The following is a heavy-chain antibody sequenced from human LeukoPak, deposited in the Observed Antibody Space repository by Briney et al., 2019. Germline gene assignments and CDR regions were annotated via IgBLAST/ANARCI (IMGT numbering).Heavy chain of an antibody. CDR3: ARDLEAVAGYFDY. D-gene: IGHD6-19*01. Sequence: GGSLRLSCAASGFTFSDYYMSWIRQAPGKGLEWVSYISSSGSTIYYADSVKGRFTISRDNAKNSLYLQMNSLRAEDTVVYYCARDLEAVAGYFDYWGQGTLVTVSS. V-gene: IGHV3-11*01. CDR2: ISSSGSTI. CDR1: GFTFSDYY. J-gene: IGHJ4*02.